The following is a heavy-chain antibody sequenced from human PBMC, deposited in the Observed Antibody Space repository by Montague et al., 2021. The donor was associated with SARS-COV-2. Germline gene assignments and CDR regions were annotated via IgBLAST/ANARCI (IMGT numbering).Heavy chain of an antibody. V-gene: IGHV4-31*03. CDR3: ARATAGPAAIITGFPRPIDAFDI. CDR1: GGSISSGGYY. J-gene: IGHJ3*02. CDR2: LYYSGST. D-gene: IGHD2-2*01. Sequence: TLSLTCTVSGGSISSGGYYWSWIRQHPGQGLEWIGYLYYSGSTYYNPSLKSRVTISVDTSKNQFSLNRSSVTAADTAVYYGARATAGPAAIITGFPRPIDAFDIWGQGTMVTVSS.